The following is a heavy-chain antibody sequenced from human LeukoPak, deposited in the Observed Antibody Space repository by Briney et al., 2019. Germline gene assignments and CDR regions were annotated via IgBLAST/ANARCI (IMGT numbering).Heavy chain of an antibody. CDR3: AKDKGGSSSNWSYFDY. V-gene: IGHV3-23*01. Sequence: PGGSLRLSCAASGFTFSSYAMSWVRQAPGKGLEWVSAISGSGGSTYYADSVKGRFTISRDNSKNTLYLQMNSLRAEDTAVYYCAKDKGGSSSNWSYFDYWGQGTLVTVSS. CDR2: ISGSGGST. CDR1: GFTFSSYA. J-gene: IGHJ4*02. D-gene: IGHD6-13*01.